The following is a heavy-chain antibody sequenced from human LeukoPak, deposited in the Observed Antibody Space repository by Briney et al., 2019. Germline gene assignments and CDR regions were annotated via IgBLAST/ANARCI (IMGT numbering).Heavy chain of an antibody. Sequence: SETLSLTCTVSGGSISSSSYYWGWIRQPPGKGLEWIGSIYYSGSTYYNPSLKSRVTISVDTSKNQFSLKLSSVTAADTAVYYCARLGRAAGDRRYFDLWGRGTLVTVSS. V-gene: IGHV4-39*01. CDR3: ARLGRAAGDRRYFDL. D-gene: IGHD7-27*01. CDR1: GGSISSSSYY. J-gene: IGHJ2*01. CDR2: IYYSGST.